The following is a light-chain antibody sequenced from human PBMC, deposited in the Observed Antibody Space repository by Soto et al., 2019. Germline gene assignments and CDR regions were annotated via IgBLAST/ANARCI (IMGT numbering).Light chain of an antibody. Sequence: QSALTQPASVSGSPGQSITISCTGTSSDVGSYNLVSWYQQHPGKAPKLMIYEGSKRPSGVSNRFSGSKSGNTASLTISGLQXEDXADYYCCSYAGSSTYVVFGGGTKLTVL. CDR3: CSYAGSSTYVV. CDR2: EGS. V-gene: IGLV2-23*01. CDR1: SSDVGSYNL. J-gene: IGLJ2*01.